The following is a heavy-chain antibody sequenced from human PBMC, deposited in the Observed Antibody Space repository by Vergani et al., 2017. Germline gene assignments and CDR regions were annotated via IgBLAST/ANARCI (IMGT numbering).Heavy chain of an antibody. CDR2: IKQDGSEK. CDR1: GFTFSSYW. D-gene: IGHD2-15*01. V-gene: IGHV3-7*01. CDR3: ARYAETALVAATYGRIDY. Sequence: EVQLVESGGGLVQPGGSLRLSCAASGFTFSSYWMSWVRQAPGKGLEWVANIKQDGSEKYYVDSVKGRFTISRDNAKNSLYLQMNSPRAEDTAVYYCARYAETALVAATYGRIDYWGQGTLVTVSS. J-gene: IGHJ4*02.